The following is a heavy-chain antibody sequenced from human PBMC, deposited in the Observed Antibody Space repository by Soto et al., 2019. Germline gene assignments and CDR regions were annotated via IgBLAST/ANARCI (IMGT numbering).Heavy chain of an antibody. Sequence: EVQLLESGGGLVQPGGSLRLSCAASGFTFSTYAMNWVRQAPGKGLEWVSGISGSGDSTYYADSVKCRFTVSRDNSTNTLYLHVNSLGADDKAVFDCAIELCSGWSFDYWGQGTLVTVSS. V-gene: IGHV3-23*01. J-gene: IGHJ4*02. D-gene: IGHD6-19*01. CDR1: GFTFSTYA. CDR2: ISGSGDST. CDR3: AIELCSGWSFDY.